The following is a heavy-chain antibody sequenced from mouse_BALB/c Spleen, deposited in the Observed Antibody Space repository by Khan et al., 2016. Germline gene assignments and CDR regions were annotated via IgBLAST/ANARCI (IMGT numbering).Heavy chain of an antibody. D-gene: IGHD1-1*01. CDR3: ARSPMYYYGPWFAY. V-gene: IGHV14-3*02. CDR1: GFNIKDTY. J-gene: IGHJ3*01. CDR2: IDPANGNT. Sequence: VQLQQSGAELVKPGASVKLSCTASGFNIKDTYMHWVKQRPEQGLEWIGRIDPANGNTKYDPKFQGKATITADTSSNTAYLQLSSLTSEDTAVYYCARSPMYYYGPWFAYWGQGTLVTVSA.